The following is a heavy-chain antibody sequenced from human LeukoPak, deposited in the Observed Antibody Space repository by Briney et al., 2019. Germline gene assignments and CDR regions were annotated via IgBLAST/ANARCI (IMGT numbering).Heavy chain of an antibody. CDR3: ARTEEGSGSYFYYYYYMDV. Sequence: GRSLRLSCAASGFTFSSYAVHWVRQAPGKGLEWVAVISYDGSNKYYADSVKGRFTISRDNSKNTLYLQMNSLRAEDTAVYYCARTEEGSGSYFYYYYYMDVWGKGTTVTVSS. CDR1: GFTFSSYA. CDR2: ISYDGSNK. V-gene: IGHV3-30*04. D-gene: IGHD3-10*01. J-gene: IGHJ6*03.